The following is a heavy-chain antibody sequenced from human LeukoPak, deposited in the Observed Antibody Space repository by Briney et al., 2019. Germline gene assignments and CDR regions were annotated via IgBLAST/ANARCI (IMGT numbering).Heavy chain of an antibody. CDR3: ARDDLGALRAFDI. CDR2: IWYDGTNK. CDR1: GFTFRSYG. V-gene: IGHV3-33*01. Sequence: GRSLRLSRVASGFTFRSYGMHWVRQAPGKGLEWVAAIWYDGTNKDYADSVKGRFTISRDNSKNTLYLQMNSLRAEDTAVYYCARDDLGALRAFDIWGQGTMVTVSS. D-gene: IGHD3-10*01. J-gene: IGHJ3*02.